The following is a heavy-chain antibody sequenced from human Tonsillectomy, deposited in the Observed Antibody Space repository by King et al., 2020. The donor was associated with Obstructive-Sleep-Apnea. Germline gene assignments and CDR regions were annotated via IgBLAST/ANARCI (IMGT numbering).Heavy chain of an antibody. D-gene: IGHD2-15*01. CDR3: ARMIEGYWRGGSCYSNWFDP. CDR1: GYTFTTYA. Sequence: VQLVESGSELKKPGASVKVSCKTSGYTFTTYAINWVRQAPGQGPEWMGWINTNTGNPTYAQGFTGRFVFSLDTSVSTAYLQISSLKTEDTAVYYCARMIEGYWRGGSCYSNWFDPWGQGTLVTGSS. CDR2: INTNTGNP. J-gene: IGHJ5*02. V-gene: IGHV7-4-1*02.